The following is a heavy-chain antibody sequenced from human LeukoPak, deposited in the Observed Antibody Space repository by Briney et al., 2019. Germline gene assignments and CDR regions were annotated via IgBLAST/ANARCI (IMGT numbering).Heavy chain of an antibody. V-gene: IGHV3-23*01. J-gene: IGHJ4*02. CDR3: AKEFNRGLPDY. Sequence: GGSLRLSCAASGFTFSSSAMSWVRQVPGKGLEWVSGISASGGSTSYADSVKGRFTISRDNSKNTLYLQMSSLRAEDTAVYYCAKEFNRGLPDYWGQGTLVTVPS. CDR2: ISASGGST. D-gene: IGHD2-21*01. CDR1: GFTFSSSA.